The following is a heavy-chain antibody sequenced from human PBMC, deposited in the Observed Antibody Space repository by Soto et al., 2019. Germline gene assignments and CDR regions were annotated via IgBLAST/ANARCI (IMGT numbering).Heavy chain of an antibody. J-gene: IGHJ5*01. Sequence: PSEPLSLTCTVSGGSISSAGNYRNWIRQHPGKGLEWIGYIYNSGNTYYNPSLKSRVTILIDRSENQFSLKLTSVTAADTAVYYCAKGACSSTACYEFDSWGQGTLVTVSS. CDR3: AKGACSSTACYEFDS. CDR1: GGSISSAGNY. V-gene: IGHV4-31*03. CDR2: IYNSGNT. D-gene: IGHD2-2*01.